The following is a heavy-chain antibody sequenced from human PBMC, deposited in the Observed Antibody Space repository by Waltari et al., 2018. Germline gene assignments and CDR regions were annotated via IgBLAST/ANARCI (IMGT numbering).Heavy chain of an antibody. D-gene: IGHD4-17*01. CDR2: INPNSGGT. J-gene: IGHJ5*02. V-gene: IGHV1-2*02. CDR1: GSPFTGYH. Sequence: QVQLVQSGAAVTKPGASVKVSCKASGSPFTGYHMHWVRQAPGQGLEWMGWINPNSGGTNYAQKFQGRVTMTRDTSISTAYMELSRLRSDDTAVYYCARAVGDYGWFDPWGQGTLVTVSS. CDR3: ARAVGDYGWFDP.